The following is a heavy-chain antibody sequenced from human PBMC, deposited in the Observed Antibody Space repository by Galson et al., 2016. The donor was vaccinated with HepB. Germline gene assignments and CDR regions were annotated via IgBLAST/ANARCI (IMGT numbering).Heavy chain of an antibody. V-gene: IGHV4-39*02. D-gene: IGHD3-10*01. Sequence: ETLSLTCTVSGDSISSTSHHWGWIRQPPGKALEWIASIYYTGTSYYSPSLRSRIAISVDTSKNQFSLTLSSATAADTAVYYCTRELRSSLDDWGQGTLVTVSS. J-gene: IGHJ4*02. CDR3: TRELRSSLDD. CDR1: GDSISSTSHH. CDR2: IYYTGTS.